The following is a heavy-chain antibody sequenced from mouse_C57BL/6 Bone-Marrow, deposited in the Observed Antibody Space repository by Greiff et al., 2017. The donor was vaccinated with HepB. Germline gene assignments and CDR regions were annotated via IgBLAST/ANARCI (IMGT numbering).Heavy chain of an antibody. J-gene: IGHJ3*01. V-gene: IGHV6-6*01. CDR3: TRNGYDGDWFAY. Sequence: EVKLVESGGGLVQPGGSMKLSCAASGFTFSDAWMDWVRQSPEKGLEWVAEIRNKANNHATYYAESVKGRFTISRDDSKSSVYLQMNSLRAEDTGIYYCTRNGYDGDWFAYWGQGTLVTVSA. D-gene: IGHD2-2*01. CDR2: IRNKANNHAT. CDR1: GFTFSDAW.